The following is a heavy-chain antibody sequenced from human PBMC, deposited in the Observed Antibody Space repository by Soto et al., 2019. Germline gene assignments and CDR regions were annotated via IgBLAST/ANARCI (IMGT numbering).Heavy chain of an antibody. V-gene: IGHV5-10-1*01. CDR3: ARLSCTLNTCDSWLDP. D-gene: IGHD2-8*01. Sequence: GEALKISWTGFGYSFTTFWVSWVRQTPGKGLEWMGTIDPSDSHTNYSPSFQGHVTISVDKSISTAYLQWGSLKASDTAIYYCARLSCTLNTCDSWLDPWGPGTLVTVSS. CDR1: GYSFTTFW. CDR2: IDPSDSHT. J-gene: IGHJ5*02.